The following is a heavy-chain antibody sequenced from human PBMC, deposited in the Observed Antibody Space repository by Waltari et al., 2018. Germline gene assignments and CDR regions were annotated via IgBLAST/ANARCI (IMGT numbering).Heavy chain of an antibody. CDR1: GFTFDEYA. CDR3: AKDMIRGGGRPGD. Sequence: EVQLVESGGVVVQPGGSLRIPCAASGFTFDEYAMHWFRQPPGKGLEWVSLISWDGGSTYYADSVKGRFTISRDNSKNSLYLQMNSLRAEDTALYYCAKDMIRGGGRPGDWGQGTLVTVSS. J-gene: IGHJ4*02. V-gene: IGHV3-43D*03. CDR2: ISWDGGST. D-gene: IGHD3-10*01.